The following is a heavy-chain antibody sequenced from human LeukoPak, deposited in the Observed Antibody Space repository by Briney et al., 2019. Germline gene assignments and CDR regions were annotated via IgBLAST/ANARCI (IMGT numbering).Heavy chain of an antibody. V-gene: IGHV4-30-4*08. J-gene: IGHJ4*02. CDR2: IYYSGST. Sequence: SETLSLTCTVSGGSISSGSYYWSWIRQPAGKGLEWIGYIYYSGSTYYNPSLKSRVTISVDTSKNQFSLKLSSVTAADTAVYYCARSVRARYSGSHFDYWGQGTLVTVSS. CDR3: ARSVRARYSGSHFDY. D-gene: IGHD1-26*01. CDR1: GGSISSGSYY.